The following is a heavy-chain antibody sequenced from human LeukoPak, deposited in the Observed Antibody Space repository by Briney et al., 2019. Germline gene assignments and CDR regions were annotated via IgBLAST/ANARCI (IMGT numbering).Heavy chain of an antibody. Sequence: PGGSLRLSCAASGFTLSTYGMHWVRQAPGKGLEGVAFIRYDGSNKYYADSVKGRFTISRDNSKNTLYLQMNSLRAEDTAVYYCAKIAAANCGGDCYSGAYYFDYWGQGTLVTVSS. CDR2: IRYDGSNK. J-gene: IGHJ4*02. V-gene: IGHV3-30*02. CDR3: AKIAAANCGGDCYSGAYYFDY. D-gene: IGHD2-21*02. CDR1: GFTLSTYG.